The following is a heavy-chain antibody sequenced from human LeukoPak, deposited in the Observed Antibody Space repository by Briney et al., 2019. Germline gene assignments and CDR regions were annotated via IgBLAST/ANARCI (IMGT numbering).Heavy chain of an antibody. CDR1: GFTFSSYG. Sequence: PGGSLGLSCAASGFTFSSYGMHWVRQAPGKGLEWVAVIWYDGSNKYYVDSVKGRFTISRDNSKNTLYLQMNSLRAEDTAVYYCAKEVEYYYDSSGYSYFDYWGQGTLVTVSS. CDR3: AKEVEYYYDSSGYSYFDY. CDR2: IWYDGSNK. D-gene: IGHD3-22*01. V-gene: IGHV3-33*06. J-gene: IGHJ4*02.